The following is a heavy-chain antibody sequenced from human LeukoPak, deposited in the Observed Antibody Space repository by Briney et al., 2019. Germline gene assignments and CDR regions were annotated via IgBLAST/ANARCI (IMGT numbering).Heavy chain of an antibody. CDR2: IYYSGST. V-gene: IGHV4-39*01. CDR3: ARQQSRSGWSFDY. J-gene: IGHJ4*02. CDR1: GGSIISSSYY. Sequence: SETPSLPCTVSGGSIISSSYYWGWIRQPPGEGLEWIGSIYYSGSTYYNPSLKSRVTISVDTSKNQFSLKLSSVTAAGTAVYYCARQQSRSGWSFDYWGQGTLVTVSS. D-gene: IGHD6-19*01.